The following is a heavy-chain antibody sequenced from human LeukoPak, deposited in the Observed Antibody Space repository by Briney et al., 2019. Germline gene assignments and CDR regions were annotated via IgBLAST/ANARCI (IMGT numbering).Heavy chain of an antibody. Sequence: PGGSLRLSCAASGFTFDDYAMHWVRQAPGKGLEWVSGISWNSGSIGYADSVKGRFTISRDNAKNSLYLQMNSLRAEDTALYYCAKDYQEFGWYHTYFDYWGQGTLVTVSS. D-gene: IGHD6-19*01. CDR1: GFTFDDYA. V-gene: IGHV3-9*01. CDR3: AKDYQEFGWYHTYFDY. CDR2: ISWNSGSI. J-gene: IGHJ4*02.